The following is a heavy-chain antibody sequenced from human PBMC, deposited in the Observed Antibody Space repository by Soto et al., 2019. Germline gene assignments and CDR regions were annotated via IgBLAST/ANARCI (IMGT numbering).Heavy chain of an antibody. Sequence: GGSLRLSCTASGFTFGDYAMSWFRQAPGKGLEWVGFIRSKAYGGTTEYAVSVKGRFTISSDDSKSIAFLQMNSLKTDDTAVYYCTRDQGQWLVLRWFDPWGQGTLVTVSS. D-gene: IGHD6-19*01. CDR2: IRSKAYGGTT. CDR1: GFTFGDYA. J-gene: IGHJ5*02. V-gene: IGHV3-49*03. CDR3: TRDQGQWLVLRWFDP.